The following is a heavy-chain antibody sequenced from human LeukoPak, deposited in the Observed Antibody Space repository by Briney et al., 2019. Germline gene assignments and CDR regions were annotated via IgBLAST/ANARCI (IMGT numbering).Heavy chain of an antibody. CDR1: GFDFRDYF. CDR3: ARSEAAPSWFYYYYMDV. CDR2: INPDTEDS. V-gene: IGHV1-2*02. D-gene: IGHD3-10*01. Sequence: ASVKVSCKASGFDFRDYFIHWVRQAPGEGLEWMGSINPDTEDSKIAQQFQGRVTMTRDTSMTTVYMELSSLRSEDTAVYYCARSEAAPSWFYYYYMDVWGKGTTVTVSS. J-gene: IGHJ6*03.